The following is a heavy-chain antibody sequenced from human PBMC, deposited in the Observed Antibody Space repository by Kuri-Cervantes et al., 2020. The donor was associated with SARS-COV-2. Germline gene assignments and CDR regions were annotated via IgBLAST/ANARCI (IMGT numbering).Heavy chain of an antibody. D-gene: IGHD4-17*01. CDR1: GGSISSGSYY. V-gene: IGHV4-61*02. CDR2: IYTSGST. CDR3: ARGTIGFGDDYFDY. J-gene: IGHJ4*02. Sequence: LRLSCTVSGGSISSGSYYWSWIRQPAGKGLEWNGRIYTSGSTNYNPSLKSRVTISMDTSKSQFSLKVSSVTAADTAVYYCARGTIGFGDDYFDYWSQGTLVTVSS.